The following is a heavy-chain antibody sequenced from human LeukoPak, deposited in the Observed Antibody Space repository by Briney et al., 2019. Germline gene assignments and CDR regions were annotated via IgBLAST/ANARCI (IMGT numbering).Heavy chain of an antibody. V-gene: IGHV3-23*01. CDR3: ARRATGSGTYFSFDY. J-gene: IGHJ4*02. CDR2: ISGRGDST. CDR1: GFTFSSYA. D-gene: IGHD3-10*01. Sequence: PGGSLRLSCAASGFTFSSYAMSWVRQAPGKGLEWVSGISGRGDSTYYADSVKGRFTISRDNSKNTLYLEMNSLRAGDTAVYYCARRATGSGTYFSFDYWGQGSLVTVSS.